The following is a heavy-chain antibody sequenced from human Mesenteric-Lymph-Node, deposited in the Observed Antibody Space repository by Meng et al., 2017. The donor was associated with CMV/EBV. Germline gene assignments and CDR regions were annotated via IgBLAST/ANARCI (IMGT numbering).Heavy chain of an antibody. J-gene: IGHJ6*02. Sequence: SVKVSCKASGGTFSSYAISWVRQAPGQGLEWMGGIIPILGIANYAQKFQGRVTITADKSTSTAYMELSSLRSEDTAVYYCARARTYCSSTSCYRFDYYGMDVWGQGTTVTVSS. V-gene: IGHV1-69*10. CDR1: GGTFSSYA. CDR2: IIPILGIA. CDR3: ARARTYCSSTSCYRFDYYGMDV. D-gene: IGHD2-2*02.